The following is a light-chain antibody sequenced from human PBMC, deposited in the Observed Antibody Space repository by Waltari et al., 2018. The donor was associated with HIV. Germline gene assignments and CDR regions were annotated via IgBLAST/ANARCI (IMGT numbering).Light chain of an antibody. CDR1: SSDVGRYDY. CDR2: EVN. Sequence: QSALTQPPSASGSLGQSVTISCTGSSSDVGRYDYVPWYQQHPGKAPKPLIFEVNKRPSGVPDRFSGSKSGNTASPTVSGLQAEDEAEYSCSSYAGINPVIFGGGTTLTVL. V-gene: IGLV2-8*01. CDR3: SSYAGINPVI. J-gene: IGLJ2*01.